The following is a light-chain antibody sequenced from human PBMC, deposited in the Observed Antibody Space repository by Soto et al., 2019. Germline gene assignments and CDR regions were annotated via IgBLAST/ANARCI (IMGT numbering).Light chain of an antibody. CDR3: QQSRNYPWT. CDR2: EAS. Sequence: DIQMTQSPSTLSTSLGDRVTITCRASQSIDFYLAWYQQKPGKAPKLLIYEASNLESGVPSRFSGSGYGTEFTLTLSSLQPDDIATYYCQQSRNYPWTFGQGTKVDIK. V-gene: IGKV1-5*03. CDR1: QSIDFY. J-gene: IGKJ1*01.